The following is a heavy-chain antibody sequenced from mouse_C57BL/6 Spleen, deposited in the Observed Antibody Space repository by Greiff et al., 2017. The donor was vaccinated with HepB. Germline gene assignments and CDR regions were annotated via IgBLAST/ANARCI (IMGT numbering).Heavy chain of an antibody. J-gene: IGHJ3*01. CDR3: ARDNTLTGFAY. Sequence: EVKLVESEGGLVQPGSSMKLSCTASGFTFSDYYMAWVRQVPEKGLEWVANINYDGSSTYYLDSLKSRFIISRDNAKNILYLQMSSLKSEDTATYYCARDNTLTGFAYWGQGTLVTVSA. CDR2: INYDGSST. V-gene: IGHV5-16*01. D-gene: IGHD5-1-1*01. CDR1: GFTFSDYY.